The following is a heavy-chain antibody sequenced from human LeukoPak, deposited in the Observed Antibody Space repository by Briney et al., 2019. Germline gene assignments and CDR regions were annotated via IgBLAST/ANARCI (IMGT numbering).Heavy chain of an antibody. CDR3: ARSHGSSGYLYCFDP. CDR2: IYYSGST. D-gene: IGHD3-22*01. V-gene: IGHV4-39*07. J-gene: IGHJ5*02. Sequence: SETLSLTCTVSGGSISSSSYYWGWIRQPPGKGLEWIGSIYYSGSTYYNPSLKSRVTMSVDTSKNQFSLKLSSVTAADTAVYYCARSHGSSGYLYCFDPWGQGTLVTVSS. CDR1: GGSISSSSYY.